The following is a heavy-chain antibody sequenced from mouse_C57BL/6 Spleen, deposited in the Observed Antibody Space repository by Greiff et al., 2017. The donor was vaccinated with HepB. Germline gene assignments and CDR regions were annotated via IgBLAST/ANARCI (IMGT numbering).Heavy chain of an antibody. J-gene: IGHJ2*01. V-gene: IGHV5-6*01. CDR1: GFTFSSYG. CDR3: AREGFDY. Sequence: DVQGVESGGDLVKPGGSLKLSCAASGFTFSSYGMSWVRQTPDKRLEWVATISSGGSYTYYPDSVKGRFTISRDNAKNTLYLQMSSLKSEDTAMYYCAREGFDYWGQGTTLTVSS. CDR2: ISSGGSYT.